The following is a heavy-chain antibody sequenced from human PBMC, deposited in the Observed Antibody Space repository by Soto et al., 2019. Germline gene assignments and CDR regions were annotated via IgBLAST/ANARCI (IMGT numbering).Heavy chain of an antibody. D-gene: IGHD3-10*01. CDR3: AKTWFGSITTDY. CDR1: GFTFSTYA. J-gene: IGHJ4*02. V-gene: IGHV3-23*01. Sequence: EVRLLESGGGLVQPGGSLRLSCAASGFTFSTYALSWVRQAPGKGLEWVSAITNSGDSTYYADSVTGRFTISRDNSKNTLYLQMSSLRAEDTAVYYCAKTWFGSITTDYWGQGTLVTVS. CDR2: ITNSGDST.